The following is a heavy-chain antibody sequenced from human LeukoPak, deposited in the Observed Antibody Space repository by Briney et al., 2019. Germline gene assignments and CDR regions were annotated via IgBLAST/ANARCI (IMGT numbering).Heavy chain of an antibody. CDR2: ISYDGSNK. CDR1: GFTFSSYG. J-gene: IGHJ4*02. CDR3: ARDFSSGWVN. D-gene: IGHD6-19*01. V-gene: IGHV3-30*03. Sequence: GRSLRLFCAASGFTFSSYGTHWVRQAPGKGLEWVAVISYDGSNKYYADSVKGRFTISRDNSKHTLYLQMNSLRAEDTAVYYCARDFSSGWVNWGQGTLVTVSS.